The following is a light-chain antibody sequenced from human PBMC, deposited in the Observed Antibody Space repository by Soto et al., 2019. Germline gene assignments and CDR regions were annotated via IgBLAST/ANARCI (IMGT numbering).Light chain of an antibody. J-gene: IGKJ1*01. Sequence: DIQMTQSPSTLSASVGDRVTITCRASQSISSWLAWYQQRPGKAPKLLIYKASNLESGVPSRFSGSGSGIDLTLPISSLHPVDLATYYCKQYYTYPWTFGPGTKVEI. CDR3: KQYYTYPWT. V-gene: IGKV1-5*03. CDR2: KAS. CDR1: QSISSW.